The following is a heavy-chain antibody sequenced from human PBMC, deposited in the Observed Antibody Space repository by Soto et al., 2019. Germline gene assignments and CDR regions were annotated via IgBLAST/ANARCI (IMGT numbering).Heavy chain of an antibody. Sequence: SETLSLTCTVSGGSISSGGYYWSWIRQHPGKGLEWIGYIYYSGSTYYNPSLKSRVTISVDTSKSQFSLKLSSVTAADTAVYYCARDGPRYYDSSGYHFDYWGQGTLVTVSS. J-gene: IGHJ4*02. CDR3: ARDGPRYYDSSGYHFDY. CDR1: GGSISSGGYY. D-gene: IGHD3-22*01. CDR2: IYYSGST. V-gene: IGHV4-31*03.